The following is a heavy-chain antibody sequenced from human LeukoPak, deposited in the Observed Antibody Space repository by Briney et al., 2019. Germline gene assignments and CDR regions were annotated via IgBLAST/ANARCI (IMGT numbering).Heavy chain of an antibody. Sequence: GGSLRLSCTVSGFTVNSYYMNWVRQAPGKGLEWVSVIYSGGGTYYADSVKGRFSISRHISENTLYLQMHNLRAEDTAVYYCASVRIFGSGMDVWGQGTTVTVSS. V-gene: IGHV3-53*04. CDR3: ASVRIFGSGMDV. J-gene: IGHJ6*02. D-gene: IGHD3-3*01. CDR1: GFTVNSYY. CDR2: IYSGGGT.